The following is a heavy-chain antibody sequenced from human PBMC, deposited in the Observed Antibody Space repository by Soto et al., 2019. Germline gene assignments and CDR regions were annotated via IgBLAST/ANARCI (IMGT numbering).Heavy chain of an antibody. CDR1: RGAISSGDYY. V-gene: IGHV4-30-4*01. CDR3: ARDNILGNLSGVMDV. CDR2: NYYSGSA. Sequence: SETLSLTGTDSRGAISSGDYYWRWIRQPPGKGLERIGYNYYSGSAYYNPSLKSRATISVDSSKNQFSMKLSSVYGADTAVYHCARDNILGNLSGVMDVWAQGTTVKVYS. J-gene: IGHJ6*02.